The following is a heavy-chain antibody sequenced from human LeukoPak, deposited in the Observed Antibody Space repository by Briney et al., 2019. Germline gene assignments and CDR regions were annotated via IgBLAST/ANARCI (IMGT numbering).Heavy chain of an antibody. Sequence: SETLSLTCAVYGGSFSGYYWSWIRQPPGKGLEWIREINHSGSTNYNPSLKSRVTISVDTPKNQFSLKLSSVTAADTAVYYCARHRYCTSTSCTFYFDSWGQGRLVTVSS. CDR1: GGSFSGYY. V-gene: IGHV4-34*01. CDR3: ARHRYCTSTSCTFYFDS. D-gene: IGHD2-2*01. CDR2: INHSGST. J-gene: IGHJ4*02.